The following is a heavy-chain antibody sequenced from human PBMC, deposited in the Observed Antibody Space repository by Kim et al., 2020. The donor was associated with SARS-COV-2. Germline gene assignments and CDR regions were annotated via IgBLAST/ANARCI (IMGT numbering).Heavy chain of an antibody. CDR1: GFTFSSYA. D-gene: IGHD5-18*01. Sequence: GGSLRLSCAASGFTFSSYAMHWVRQAPGKGLEWVAVISYDGSNKYYADSVKGRFTISRDNSKNTLYLQMNSLRAEDTAVYYCARDRAQLSLKMRGMDVWGQGTTVTVSS. CDR2: ISYDGSNK. V-gene: IGHV3-30*04. J-gene: IGHJ6*02. CDR3: ARDRAQLSLKMRGMDV.